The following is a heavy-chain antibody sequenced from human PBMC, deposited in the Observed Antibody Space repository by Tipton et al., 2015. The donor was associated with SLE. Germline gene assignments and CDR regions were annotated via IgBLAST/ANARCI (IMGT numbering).Heavy chain of an antibody. D-gene: IGHD3-10*01. V-gene: IGHV4-59*08. CDR2: IYYTGST. J-gene: IGHJ3*02. CDR1: GGSISTYY. CDR3: ARRDPYNGPSAFDI. Sequence: GLVKPSETLSLTCTVSGGSISTYYWSWVRQPPGKGLEWVGFIYYTGSTDYNPALKSRVTISVDTSKNQFSLKVWYVTAADTAVYYCARRDPYNGPSAFDIWGQGRMVIVSS.